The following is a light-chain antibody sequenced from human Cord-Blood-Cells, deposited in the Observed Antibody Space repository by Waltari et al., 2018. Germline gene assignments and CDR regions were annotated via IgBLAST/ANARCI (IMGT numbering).Light chain of an antibody. CDR1: QSVSSY. V-gene: IGKV3-11*01. CDR3: QQRSNWPPDT. CDR2: DAS. J-gene: IGKJ5*01. Sequence: EIVLTQSPATLSLSPGERATLSCRASQSVSSYLAWYHQKPGQAPRLLIYDASNRATGIPARFRGSGSGTDFTLTISSLEPEDFAVYYCQQRSNWPPDTFGQGTRLEIK.